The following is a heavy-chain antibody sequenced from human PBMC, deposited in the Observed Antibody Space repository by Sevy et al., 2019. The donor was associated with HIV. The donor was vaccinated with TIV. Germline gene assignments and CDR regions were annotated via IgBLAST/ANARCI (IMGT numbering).Heavy chain of an antibody. D-gene: IGHD3-22*01. CDR2: IKSKTDGGTT. CDR1: GFTFSNAW. Sequence: GGSLRLSCAASGFTFSNAWMSWVRQAPGKGLEWVGRIKSKTDGGTTDYAAPVKGRFTISRDDSKNTLSLQMNSLKTEYTAVYYCITGPYYYDSSGYRHFDYWGQGTLVTVSS. V-gene: IGHV3-15*01. CDR3: ITGPYYYDSSGYRHFDY. J-gene: IGHJ4*02.